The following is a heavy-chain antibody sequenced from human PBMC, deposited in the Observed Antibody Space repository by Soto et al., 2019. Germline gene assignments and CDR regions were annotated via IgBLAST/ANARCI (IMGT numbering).Heavy chain of an antibody. J-gene: IGHJ5*02. V-gene: IGHV4-34*02. CDR1: GGSVNGYY. D-gene: IGHD3-3*01. Sequence: QVHLQPWGAGLLKPSETLSLACAVYGGSVNGYYWNWIRQPPGKGLEWIGEINHTGGTHYNPSLKSRVTMSVDTSKNQFSLRLSSVTAADTAIYYCATRITVFGLLLPPFDPWGQGTQVTVSS. CDR2: INHTGGT. CDR3: ATRITVFGLLLPPFDP.